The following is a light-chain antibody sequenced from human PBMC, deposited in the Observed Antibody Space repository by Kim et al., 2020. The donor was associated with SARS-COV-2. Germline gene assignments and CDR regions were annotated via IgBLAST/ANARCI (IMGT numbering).Light chain of an antibody. CDR2: KDI. V-gene: IGLV3-25*03. J-gene: IGLJ3*02. CDR3: QSTDSSDIWV. Sequence: VSPGQTARITCSGDALQKQYAYWYQQKPGQAPVLVIYKDIERPSGIPERFSGSSLGTTVTLTISAVQVEDEADYYCQSTDSSDIWVFGGGTQLTVL. CDR1: ALQKQY.